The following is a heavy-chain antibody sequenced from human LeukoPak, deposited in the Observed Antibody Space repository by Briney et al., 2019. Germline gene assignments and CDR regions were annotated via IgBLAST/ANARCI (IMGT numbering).Heavy chain of an antibody. J-gene: IGHJ4*02. CDR3: ARSGPTAMVPEDY. CDR2: IIPILGIA. D-gene: IGHD5-18*01. Sequence: SVKVSCKASGGTFSSYAISWVRQAPGQGLEWMGRIIPILGIANYAQKFQGRVTITADKSMSTAYMELSSLRSEDTAVYYCARSGPTAMVPEDYWGQGTLVTVSS. V-gene: IGHV1-69*04. CDR1: GGTFSSYA.